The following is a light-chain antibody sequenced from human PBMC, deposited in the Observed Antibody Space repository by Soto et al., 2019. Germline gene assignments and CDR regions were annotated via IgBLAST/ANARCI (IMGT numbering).Light chain of an antibody. CDR2: DVS. CDR3: CSYAGSYTFYV. CDR1: SSDVGGYNY. J-gene: IGLJ1*01. Sequence: QSALTQPRSATGSPGQSVTISCTGTSSDVGGYNYVSWYQQHPGKAPKLMIYDVSKRPSGVPDRFSGSKSGNTASLIISGLQAEHEADYYCCSYAGSYTFYVFGTGTKVTVL. V-gene: IGLV2-11*01.